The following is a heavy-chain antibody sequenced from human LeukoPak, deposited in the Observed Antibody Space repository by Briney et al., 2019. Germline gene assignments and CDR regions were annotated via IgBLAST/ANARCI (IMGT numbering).Heavy chain of an antibody. CDR1: GCTFTSYG. J-gene: IGHJ6*03. CDR3: ARASSSLEYYYYYMDV. D-gene: IGHD6-6*01. CDR2: ISAYNGNT. V-gene: IGHV1-18*01. Sequence: ASVKVSCKASGCTFTSYGISWVRQAPGQGLEWMGWISAYNGNTNYAQKLQGRVTMTTDTSTSTAYMELRSLRSDDTAVYYCARASSSLEYYYYYMDVWGKGTTVTVSS.